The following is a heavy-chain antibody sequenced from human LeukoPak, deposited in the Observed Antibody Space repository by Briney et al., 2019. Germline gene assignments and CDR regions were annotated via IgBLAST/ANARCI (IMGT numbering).Heavy chain of an antibody. CDR2: IKQDGREK. J-gene: IGHJ4*02. CDR1: GFTFSSYG. CDR3: ARSISDYGDY. D-gene: IGHD4-17*01. Sequence: GGSLRLSCAASGFTFSSYGMHWVRQAPGKGLEWVDNIKQDGREKYYEDSVKGRFTISRDNAKNSLYLQMNSLRAEDTAVYYCARSISDYGDYWGQGALVTVSS. V-gene: IGHV3-7*01.